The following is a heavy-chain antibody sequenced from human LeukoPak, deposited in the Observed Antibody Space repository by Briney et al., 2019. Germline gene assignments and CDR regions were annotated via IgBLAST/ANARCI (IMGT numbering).Heavy chain of an antibody. D-gene: IGHD3-16*01. CDR3: ARGLGGATDGFDI. CDR1: GYTFTYYY. CDR2: INPNSGGT. J-gene: IGHJ3*02. Sequence: ASVKVSCKASGYTFTYYYMHWVRQAPGQGLEWMGIINPNSGGTNYAQKFQGRVTMTRDTSISTAYMELSRLKSDDTAVYYCARGLGGATDGFDIWGQGTMVTVSS. V-gene: IGHV1-2*02.